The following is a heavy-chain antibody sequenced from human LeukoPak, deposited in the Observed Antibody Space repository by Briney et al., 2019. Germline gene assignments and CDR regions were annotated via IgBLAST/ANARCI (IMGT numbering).Heavy chain of an antibody. Sequence: SETLSLTCTVSGDSISSSNCYWGWIRQPPGKGLEWIGSIYYSGSTYYNPSLKSRVTISVDTSKNQFSLKLSSVTAADTAVYYCARDAVTTVTQNPLFDYWGQGTLVTVSS. J-gene: IGHJ4*02. D-gene: IGHD4-17*01. CDR2: IYYSGST. V-gene: IGHV4-39*07. CDR1: GDSISSSNCY. CDR3: ARDAVTTVTQNPLFDY.